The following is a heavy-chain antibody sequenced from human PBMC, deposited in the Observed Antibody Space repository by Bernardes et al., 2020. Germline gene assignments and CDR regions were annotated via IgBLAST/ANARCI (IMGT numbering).Heavy chain of an antibody. CDR3: AHRLHLGELSSYFDY. CDR1: GFSLSTSGVG. J-gene: IGHJ4*02. CDR2: IYWDDDK. Sequence: SGPTLLKPTQTLTLTCTFSGFSLSTSGVGVGWIRQPPGKALEWLALIYWDDDKRYSPSLKSRLTITKDTSKNQVVLTMTNMDPVDTATYYCAHRLHLGELSSYFDYWGQGTLVTVSS. D-gene: IGHD3-16*02. V-gene: IGHV2-5*02.